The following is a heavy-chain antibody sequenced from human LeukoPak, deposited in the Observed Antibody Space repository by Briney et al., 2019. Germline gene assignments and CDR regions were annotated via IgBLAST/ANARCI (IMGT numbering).Heavy chain of an antibody. Sequence: GSLRLSCAASGFTFSDYYMSWIRQAPGKGLEWVSYISSSSSYTNYADSVKGRFTISRDNAKNSLYLQMNSLRAEDTAVYYCARLLWFGELFDYWGQGTLVTVSS. J-gene: IGHJ4*02. V-gene: IGHV3-11*06. CDR2: ISSSSSYT. CDR3: ARLLWFGELFDY. CDR1: GFTFSDYY. D-gene: IGHD3-10*01.